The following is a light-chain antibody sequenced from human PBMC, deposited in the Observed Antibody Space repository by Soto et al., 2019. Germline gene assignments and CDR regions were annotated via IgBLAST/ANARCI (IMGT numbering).Light chain of an antibody. CDR2: AVS. Sequence: EIVLTQSPGNLSLSPGERATLSCRASQTVSSSCLAWYQQKPGQAPRLLISAVSSRLTGIPDRFGGSGSGTDLTPTISRLKPDHLALYHFQHFVGLRNTFGRGPSWRSN. J-gene: IGKJ2*01. CDR1: QTVSSSC. V-gene: IGKV3-20*01. CDR3: QHFVGLRNT.